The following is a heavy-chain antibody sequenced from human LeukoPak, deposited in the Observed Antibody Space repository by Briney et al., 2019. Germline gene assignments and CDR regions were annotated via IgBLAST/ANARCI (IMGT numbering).Heavy chain of an antibody. V-gene: IGHV4-39*01. CDR1: GGSISSSSYY. Sequence: PSETLSLTCTVSGGSISSSSYYWGWIRQPPGKGLEWIGSIYYSGSTYYNPSLKSRVTISVDTPKNQFSLKLSSVTAADTAVYYCARQTGENYFDYWGQGTLVTVSS. J-gene: IGHJ4*02. CDR3: ARQTGENYFDY. D-gene: IGHD7-27*01. CDR2: IYYSGST.